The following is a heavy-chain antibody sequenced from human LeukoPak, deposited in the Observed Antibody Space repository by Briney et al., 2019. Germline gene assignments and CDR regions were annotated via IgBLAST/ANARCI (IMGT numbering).Heavy chain of an antibody. V-gene: IGHV1-2*02. CDR1: GNTFTDYY. J-gene: IGHJ6*03. CDR2: INPNSGGT. CDR3: ARDIAVADPFYYYYYYMDV. Sequence: VASVKVSCKASGNTFTDYYMHWVRQAPGQGLEWMGWINPNSGGTNYAQKFQGRVTMTRDTSISTAYMELSRLRSDDTAVYYCARDIAVADPFYYYYYYMDVWGKGTTVTVSS. D-gene: IGHD6-19*01.